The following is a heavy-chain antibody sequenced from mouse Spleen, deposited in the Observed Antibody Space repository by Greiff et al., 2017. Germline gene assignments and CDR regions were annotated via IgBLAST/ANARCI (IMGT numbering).Heavy chain of an antibody. J-gene: IGHJ3*01. V-gene: IGHV1-15*01. CDR1: GYTFTDYE. CDR3: TRGARATWAWFAY. Sequence: QVQLQQSGAELVRPGASVTLSCKASGYTFTDYEMHWVKQTPVHGLEWIGAIDPETGGTAYNQKFKGKAILTADKSSSTAHMELRSLTSEDSAVYYCTRGARATWAWFAYWGQGTLVTVSA. CDR2: IDPETGGT. D-gene: IGHD3-1*01.